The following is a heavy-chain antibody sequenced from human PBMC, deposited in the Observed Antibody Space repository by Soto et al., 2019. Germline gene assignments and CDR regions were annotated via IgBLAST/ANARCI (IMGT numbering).Heavy chain of an antibody. Sequence: DVQLLESGGGLVQPGGSLRLSCEASGFTFSSYAMSWVRQAPGKGLEWVSAISATGGSAFYADSVKGRFTISRDNSKNTVFLQIDSLVTEDTAVYYCAKGTTAVYCFDFWGQGTLVTVSS. CDR3: AKGTTAVYCFDF. D-gene: IGHD2-15*01. CDR1: GFTFSSYA. J-gene: IGHJ4*02. CDR2: ISATGGSA. V-gene: IGHV3-23*01.